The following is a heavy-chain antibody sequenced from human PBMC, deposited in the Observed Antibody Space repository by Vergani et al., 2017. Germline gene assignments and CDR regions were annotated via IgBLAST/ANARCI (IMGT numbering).Heavy chain of an antibody. CDR1: GVSISSYY. CDR3: ASLIVVPAASLDAFDI. V-gene: IGHV4-59*01. CDR2: IYYSGST. Sequence: QVQLQESGPGLVKPSETLSLTCTVSGVSISSYYWSWIRQPPGKGLEWFGYIYYSGSTNYNASLKSRVTIAVDTTKNKFSLKLRSVTAADTAVYYCASLIVVPAASLDAFDIWGQGTMVTVSS. J-gene: IGHJ3*02. D-gene: IGHD2-2*01.